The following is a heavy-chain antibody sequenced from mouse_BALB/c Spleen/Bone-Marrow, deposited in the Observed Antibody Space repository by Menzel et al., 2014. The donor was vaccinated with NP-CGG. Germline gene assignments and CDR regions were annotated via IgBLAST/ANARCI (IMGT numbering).Heavy chain of an antibody. CDR1: GYTFTSYY. CDR2: INPSNGGT. J-gene: IGHJ2*01. Sequence: QVQLQQPGAGLVKPGASVKLSCKASGYTFTSYYMYWVKQRPGQGLEWIGEINPSNGGTNFNEKFKSKATLTVDKSSSTAYMQLSSLTSEDSAVYYYTRWRILEGFDYWGQGTTLTVSS. V-gene: IGHV1S81*02. CDR3: TRWRILEGFDY.